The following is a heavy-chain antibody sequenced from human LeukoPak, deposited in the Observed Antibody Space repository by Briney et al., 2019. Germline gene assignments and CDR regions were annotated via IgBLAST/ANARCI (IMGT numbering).Heavy chain of an antibody. CDR2: IIPILGIA. CDR1: GGTSSSYA. CDR3: ARGSYPNWFDP. J-gene: IGHJ5*02. V-gene: IGHV1-69*04. Sequence: SVKVSCKASGGTSSSYAISWVRQAPGQGLEWMGRIIPILGIANYAQKFQGRVTITADKSTSTAYMELSSLRSEDTAVYYCARGSYPNWFDPWGQGTLVTVSS. D-gene: IGHD5-18*01.